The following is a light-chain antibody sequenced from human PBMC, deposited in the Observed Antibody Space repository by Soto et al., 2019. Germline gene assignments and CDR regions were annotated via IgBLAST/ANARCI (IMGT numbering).Light chain of an antibody. CDR2: AAS. CDR1: QSISSY. J-gene: IGKJ2*01. CDR3: QQSYSTADT. Sequence: DIQMTQSPSSLSASVGDRVTITCRASQSISSYLHWYQHKPGKAPRLLIYAASSLQSGVPSRFSGSGSGTDFTLTISSLRPEDFATYFCQQSYSTADTFGQGTKLEIK. V-gene: IGKV1-39*01.